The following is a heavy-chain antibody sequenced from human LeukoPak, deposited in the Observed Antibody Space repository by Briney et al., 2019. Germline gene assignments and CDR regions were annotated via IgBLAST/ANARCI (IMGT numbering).Heavy chain of an antibody. CDR2: IYYSGST. D-gene: IGHD3-10*01. CDR3: AAPLWFREGYYMDV. V-gene: IGHV4-31*03. Sequence: PSETLSLTCTVSGGSISSGGYYWSWIRQHPGKGLEWIGYIYYSGSTYYNPSLKSRVTISVDTSKNQFSLKLSSVTAADTAVYYRAAPLWFREGYYMDVWGKGTTVTVSS. CDR1: GGSISSGGYY. J-gene: IGHJ6*03.